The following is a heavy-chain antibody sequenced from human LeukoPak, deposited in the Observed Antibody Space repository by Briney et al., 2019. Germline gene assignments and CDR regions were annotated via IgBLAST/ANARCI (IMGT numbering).Heavy chain of an antibody. J-gene: IGHJ3*02. D-gene: IGHD3-3*01. CDR3: ARDSSVTIFGVVDAFDI. CDR1: GFTFSSYS. Sequence: GGSLRLSCAASGFTFSSYSMNWVRQAPGKGLEWVSSISSSSSYMFYADSVKGRFTISRDNAKNSLYLQMNSLRAEDTAVYYCARDSSVTIFGVVDAFDIWGQGTMVTVSS. CDR2: ISSSSSYM. V-gene: IGHV3-21*01.